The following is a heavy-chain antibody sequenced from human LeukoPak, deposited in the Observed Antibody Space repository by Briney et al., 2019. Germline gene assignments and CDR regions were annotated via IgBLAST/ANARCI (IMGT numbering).Heavy chain of an antibody. CDR2: IYPGDSDT. D-gene: IGHD3-3*01. V-gene: IGHV5-51*01. CDR1: GYSFTSYW. J-gene: IGHJ4*02. Sequence: GESLKISCKGSGYSFTSYWIGWVRQLPGKGLEWMGIIYPGDSDTRYSPSFQGQVTISADKSISTAYLQWSSLKASDTAMYYCARRRYDFWSGYTYYFDYWGQGTLVTVSS. CDR3: ARRRYDFWSGYTYYFDY.